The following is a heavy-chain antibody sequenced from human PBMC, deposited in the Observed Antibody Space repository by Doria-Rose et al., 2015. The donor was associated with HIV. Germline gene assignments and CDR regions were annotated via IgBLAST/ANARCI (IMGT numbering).Heavy chain of an antibody. CDR3: ARQTFYYMDV. CDR2: IHDIGGT. J-gene: IGHJ6*03. V-gene: IGHV4-59*08. CDR1: GDSINSYY. D-gene: IGHD3-16*01. Sequence: LVKPSETLSLTCTVSGDSINSYYWSWIRQPPGKGLEWIGYIHDIGGTNYNPSLKSRVTISADTSKNRFSLKLSSLTTADTAVYYCARQTFYYMDVWGKGTTATVSS.